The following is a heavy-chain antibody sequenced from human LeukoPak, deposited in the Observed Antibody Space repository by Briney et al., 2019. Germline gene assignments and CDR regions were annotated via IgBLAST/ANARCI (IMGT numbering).Heavy chain of an antibody. J-gene: IGHJ5*02. CDR2: IQTDGSNT. CDR3: ARHRPHNWFDP. CDR1: GFTFSSYW. Sequence: GGSLRLSCAASGFTFSSYWMHWVRQAPGKGLVWVSGIQTDGSNTDYADFVKGRFAISRDNAKNTLYLQMNSLRAEDTAVYYCARHRPHNWFDPWGQATLVTVSS. V-gene: IGHV3-74*01.